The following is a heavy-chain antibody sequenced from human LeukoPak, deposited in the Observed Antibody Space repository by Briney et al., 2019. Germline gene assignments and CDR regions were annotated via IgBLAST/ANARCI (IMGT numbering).Heavy chain of an antibody. CDR3: AKNYDFLTGHAN. CDR1: GYTFINHD. D-gene: IGHD3-9*01. J-gene: IGHJ4*02. V-gene: IGHV1-8*02. Sequence: ASVKVSCKGYGYTFINHDIDWVRQATGQGLEWMGWVNPNSGNTRYAQKFQGRLTMTRNTSISTAYMELSSLRSEDTAVYYCAKNYDFLTGHANWGQGTLVTVSS. CDR2: VNPNSGNT.